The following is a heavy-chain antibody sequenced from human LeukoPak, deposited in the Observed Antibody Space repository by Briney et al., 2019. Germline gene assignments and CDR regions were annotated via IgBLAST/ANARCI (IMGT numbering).Heavy chain of an antibody. V-gene: IGHV1-69*05. Sequence: SVKVSCKASGGTFSSYATSWVRQAPGQGLEWMGGIIPIFGTANYAQKFQGRVTTTTDESTSTAYMELSSLRSEDTAVYYCAREKSGLRLGELSPYYYYYMDVWGKGTTVTVSS. CDR3: AREKSGLRLGELSPYYYYYMDV. J-gene: IGHJ6*03. CDR2: IIPIFGTA. CDR1: GGTFSSYA. D-gene: IGHD3-16*02.